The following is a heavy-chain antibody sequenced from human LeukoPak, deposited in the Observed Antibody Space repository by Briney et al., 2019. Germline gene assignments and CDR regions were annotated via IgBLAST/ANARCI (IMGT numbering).Heavy chain of an antibody. CDR2: ISSRGTTI. V-gene: IGHV3-11*04. CDR1: GFTFSDHF. CDR3: GRWGVNAGLDR. Sequence: GGSLRLSCAASGFTFSDHFMTWIRQARGKGLEWVSYISSRGTTIYYADFVKGRYTISRDNAKNSLNLQMNRLRGEDSGVYFCGRWGVNAGLDRWGQGTLVIVSS. D-gene: IGHD3-10*01. J-gene: IGHJ5*02.